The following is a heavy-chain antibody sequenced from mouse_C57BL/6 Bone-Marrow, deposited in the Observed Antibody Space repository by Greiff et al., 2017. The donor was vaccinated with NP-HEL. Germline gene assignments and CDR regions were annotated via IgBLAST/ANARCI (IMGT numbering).Heavy chain of an antibody. Sequence: VQLQQSGAELVRPGASVTLSCKASGYTFTDYEMHWVKQTPVHGLEWIGAIDPETGGTAYNQKFKGKAILTADKSSSTAYMELRSLTSEDSAVYYCTSDGGVKDYFDCWGQGTTLTVSS. CDR2: IDPETGGT. J-gene: IGHJ2*01. CDR3: TSDGGVKDYFDC. D-gene: IGHD2-2*01. CDR1: GYTFTDYE. V-gene: IGHV1-15*01.